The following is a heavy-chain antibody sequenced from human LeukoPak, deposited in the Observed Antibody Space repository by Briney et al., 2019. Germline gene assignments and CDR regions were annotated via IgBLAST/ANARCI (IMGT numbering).Heavy chain of an antibody. CDR3: ARALYAAGTPY. D-gene: IGHD6-13*01. V-gene: IGHV3-23*01. CDR2: ISGGGSST. J-gene: IGHJ4*02. CDR1: GFTFSTYA. Sequence: SGGSLRLSCAASGFTFSTYAMSWVRQAPGTGLEWVSAISGGGSSTYYADSVKGRFTISRDNSKNTLYLQMNSLRAEDTAVYYCARALYAAGTPYWGQGTLVTVSS.